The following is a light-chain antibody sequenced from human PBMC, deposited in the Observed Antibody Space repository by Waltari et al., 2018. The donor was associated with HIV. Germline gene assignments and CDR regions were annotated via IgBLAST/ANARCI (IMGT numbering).Light chain of an antibody. Sequence: SYVLTQPPSISVAPGKTAKITCPGKHIGNRAVHWYQQKPGQAPILVIFDDDDRPSGIPERCSGSNADNTATLTINRVEVGDEGDYYCQVWDSGSDHVFGSGTTVTVL. V-gene: IGLV3-21*01. CDR2: DDD. CDR1: HIGNRA. J-gene: IGLJ1*01. CDR3: QVWDSGSDHV.